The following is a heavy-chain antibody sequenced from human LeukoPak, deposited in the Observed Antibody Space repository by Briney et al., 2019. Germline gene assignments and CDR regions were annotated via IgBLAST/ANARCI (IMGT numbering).Heavy chain of an antibody. CDR1: GFTFSSYS. D-gene: IGHD1-26*01. CDR2: ISSSSAYI. CDR3: ARGDSGSYYFDY. J-gene: IGHJ4*02. V-gene: IGHV3-21*01. Sequence: GGSLRLSCAASGFTFSSYSMNWVRQAPGKGLEWVSSISSSSAYIYYADSVKGRFTISRDNAKNSLYLQMNSLRAEDTAVYYCARGDSGSYYFDYWGQGTLVTVSS.